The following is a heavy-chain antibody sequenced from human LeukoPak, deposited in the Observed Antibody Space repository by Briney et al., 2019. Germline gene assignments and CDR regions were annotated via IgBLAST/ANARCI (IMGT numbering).Heavy chain of an antibody. Sequence: SETLSLTCTVSGGSISSYYWSWFRQPPGKGLEWIGYIYYSGSTNYNPSLKSRVTISVDTSKNQFSLKLSSVTAADTAVYYCARELEGYFDYWGQGTLVTVSS. CDR3: ARELEGYFDY. CDR1: GGSISSYY. V-gene: IGHV4-59*01. CDR2: IYYSGST. J-gene: IGHJ4*02.